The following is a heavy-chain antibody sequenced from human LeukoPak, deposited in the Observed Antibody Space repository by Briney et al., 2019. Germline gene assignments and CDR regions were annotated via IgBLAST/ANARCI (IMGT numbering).Heavy chain of an antibody. CDR2: INPNTGKP. Sequence: ASVKVSCKASGYTFSSYAMNWVRQAPGQGLEWMGWINPNTGKPTYAQGFTGRFVFSLDTSVSTAYLQISSLKAEDTAVYYCARDVDTAMPNYYYYMDVWGKGTTVTVSS. CDR1: GYTFSSYA. V-gene: IGHV7-4-1*02. J-gene: IGHJ6*03. D-gene: IGHD5-18*01. CDR3: ARDVDTAMPNYYYYMDV.